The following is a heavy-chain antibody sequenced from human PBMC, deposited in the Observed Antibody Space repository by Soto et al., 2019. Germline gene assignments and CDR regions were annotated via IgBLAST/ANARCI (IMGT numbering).Heavy chain of an antibody. V-gene: IGHV3-23*01. D-gene: IGHD2-15*01. Sequence: GGSLRLSCAASGFTFSSYAMSWVRQAPGKGLEWVSAISGSGGSTYYANSVKGRFTISRDNSKNTLYMQMNSLRAEDTAVYYCAKGEGCMNYCSGGSCFLCYFDYWGQGTLVTVSS. J-gene: IGHJ4*02. CDR2: ISGSGGST. CDR1: GFTFSSYA. CDR3: AKGEGCMNYCSGGSCFLCYFDY.